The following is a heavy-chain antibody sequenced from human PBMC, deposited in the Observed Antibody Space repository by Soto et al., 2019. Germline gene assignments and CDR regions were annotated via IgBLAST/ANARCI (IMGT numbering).Heavy chain of an antibody. V-gene: IGHV2-5*02. Sequence: QITLTESGPTLVKPTQTLTLTCTFSGISVTNSGVGVSWIRQPPGKALEWLAVIYWDDAKHFSPSQKSRLTITKDTSKNQVVLTMTNMDSVDTATYFCAQMDFDLYGMDVWGQGTTVIVSS. J-gene: IGHJ6*02. CDR1: GISVTNSGVG. CDR2: IYWDDAK. CDR3: AQMDFDLYGMDV. D-gene: IGHD3-9*01.